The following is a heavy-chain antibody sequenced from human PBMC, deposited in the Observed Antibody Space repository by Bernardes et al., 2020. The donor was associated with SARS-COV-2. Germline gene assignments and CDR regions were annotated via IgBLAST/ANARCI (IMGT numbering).Heavy chain of an antibody. J-gene: IGHJ4*02. CDR3: ATSGYCSGVSCCSWDF. D-gene: IGHD2-15*01. Sequence: ASVKVSCKASGYTFSTYAISWVRQAPGQGLEWMGWISAYNGNAKSAQKFQDRVTMTTDTSTSTVYLELRRLRSDDTAVYYCATSGYCSGVSCCSWDFWGQGTLVTVSS. CDR1: GYTFSTYA. CDR2: ISAYNGNA. V-gene: IGHV1-18*01.